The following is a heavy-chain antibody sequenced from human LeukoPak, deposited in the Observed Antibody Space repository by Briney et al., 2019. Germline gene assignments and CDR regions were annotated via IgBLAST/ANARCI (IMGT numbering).Heavy chain of an antibody. CDR3: ARGHDSRGDYFDY. CDR2: IDWNGGNT. J-gene: IGHJ4*02. D-gene: IGHD3-16*01. CDR1: GFMFDDYG. V-gene: IGHV3-20*01. Sequence: GGSLRLSCAASGFMFDDYGMSWVRQAPGKGLEWVSGIDWNGGNTAYVDSVKGRFTISRDNPKNSLYLQMNSLRAEDTALYHCARGHDSRGDYFDYWGQGTLVTVSS.